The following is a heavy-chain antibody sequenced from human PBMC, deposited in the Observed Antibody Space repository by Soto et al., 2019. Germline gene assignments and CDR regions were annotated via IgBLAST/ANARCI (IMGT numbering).Heavy chain of an antibody. CDR1: GFTFSNAW. CDR2: IKSKTDGGTT. CDR3: TTDGYDFWSGYYSFDY. Sequence: EVQLVESGGGLVKPGGSLRLSCAASGFTFSNAWMSWVRQAPGKGLEWVGRIKSKTDGGTTDYAAPVKGRFTISRDDSKYSLYLQMNSLKTEDTAVYYCTTDGYDFWSGYYSFDYWGQGTLVTVSS. J-gene: IGHJ4*02. D-gene: IGHD3-3*01. V-gene: IGHV3-15*01.